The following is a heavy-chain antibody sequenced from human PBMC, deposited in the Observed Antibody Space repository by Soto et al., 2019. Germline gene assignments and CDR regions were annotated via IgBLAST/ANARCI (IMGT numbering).Heavy chain of an antibody. CDR2: ISGSGGST. Sequence: EVQLLESGGGLVQPGGSLRLSCAASGFTFSSYAMSWVRQAPGKGLEWVSAISGSGGSTYYADSVKGRFTISRDNSKNTLYLQMNSRRAEDTAVYYCAKGVRSGYDWAPFYWGQGTLVTVSS. J-gene: IGHJ4*02. D-gene: IGHD5-12*01. CDR1: GFTFSSYA. V-gene: IGHV3-23*01. CDR3: AKGVRSGYDWAPFY.